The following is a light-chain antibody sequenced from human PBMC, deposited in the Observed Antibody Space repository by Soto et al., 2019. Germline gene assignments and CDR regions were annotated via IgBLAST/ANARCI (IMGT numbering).Light chain of an antibody. CDR2: EVS. CDR3: SSYTNINTRACV. Sequence: QSALTQPASVSGSPGQSITISCTGTNNDIGLYNYVSWYQQHPGKAPKVIIYEVSNRPSGVSNRFSGSKSGNTASLTISGLQAEDEADYYCSSYTNINTRACVFGTGTQLTVL. J-gene: IGLJ7*01. CDR1: NNDIGLYNY. V-gene: IGLV2-14*01.